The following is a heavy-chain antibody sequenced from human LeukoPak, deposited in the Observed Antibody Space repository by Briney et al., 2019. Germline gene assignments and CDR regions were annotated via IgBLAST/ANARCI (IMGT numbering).Heavy chain of an antibody. CDR3: ARDLWASAVAGSYNWFDP. CDR1: GYTFTGYY. J-gene: IGHJ5*02. D-gene: IGHD6-19*01. CDR2: VNPDNGVT. Sequence: GASVKVSCKTSGYTFTGYYVNWVRQAPGQGLEWMGWVNPDNGVTHFSQKFQGRVTMTRDTSISTAYMELNRLTSDDTAVYYCARDLWASAVAGSYNWFDPWGQGTLVTVSS. V-gene: IGHV1-2*02.